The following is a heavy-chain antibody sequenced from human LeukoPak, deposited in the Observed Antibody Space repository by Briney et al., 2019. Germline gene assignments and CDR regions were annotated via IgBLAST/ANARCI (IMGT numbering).Heavy chain of an antibody. CDR3: ARSRTPAGGRVLDGY. Sequence: EASVKVSCKASGYTFTDCYLHWVRQAPGQGLEWMGCINPNSGGTDYAQKSQGRVTMTRDTSISTAYMELSSLTSDDTAIYYCARSRTPAGGRVLDGYWGQGTLVTVSS. V-gene: IGHV1-2*02. CDR2: INPNSGGT. J-gene: IGHJ4*02. CDR1: GYTFTDCY. D-gene: IGHD6-13*01.